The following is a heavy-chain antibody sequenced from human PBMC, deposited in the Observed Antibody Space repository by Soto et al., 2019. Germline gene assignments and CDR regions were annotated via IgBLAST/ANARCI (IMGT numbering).Heavy chain of an antibody. J-gene: IGHJ4*02. Sequence: QVQLVQSGAEVKKPGASVKVSCKASGYTFTSYAMHWVRQAPGQRLEWMGWINAGNGNTKYSQKFQGRVTITRDTSASTAYMELSSLRSEDTAVYYCARGPSPYYVDYWGQGTLVTVSS. CDR3: ARGPSPYYVDY. CDR2: INAGNGNT. CDR1: GYTFTSYA. D-gene: IGHD2-2*01. V-gene: IGHV1-3*01.